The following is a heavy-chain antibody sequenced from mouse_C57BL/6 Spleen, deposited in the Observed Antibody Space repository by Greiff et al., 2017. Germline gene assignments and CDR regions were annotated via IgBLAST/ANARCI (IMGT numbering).Heavy chain of an antibody. J-gene: IGHJ4*01. CDR2: IRLKSDNYAT. CDR1: GFTFSNYW. CDR3: TDSNYGYYAMDY. V-gene: IGHV6-3*01. D-gene: IGHD2-5*01. Sequence: EVKLMESGGGLVQPGGSMKLSCVASGFTFSNYWMNWVRQSPEKGLEWVAQIRLKSDNYATHYAESVKGRFTISRDDSKSSVYLQMNNLRAEDTGIYYCTDSNYGYYAMDYWGQGTSVTVSS.